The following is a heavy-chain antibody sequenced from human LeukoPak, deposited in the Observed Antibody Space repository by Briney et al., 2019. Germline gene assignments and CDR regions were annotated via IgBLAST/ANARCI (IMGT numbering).Heavy chain of an antibody. Sequence: GGSLRLSFAASGFTFSSYAMSWVRQAPGKGLEWVSAISGSGGSTHYADSVKGRFTISRDNSKNTLYLQMNSLRAEDTAVYYCAHVAGWAAAGTYYFDYWGQGTLVTVSS. CDR1: GFTFSSYA. J-gene: IGHJ4*02. D-gene: IGHD6-13*01. V-gene: IGHV3-23*01. CDR3: AHVAGWAAAGTYYFDY. CDR2: ISGSGGST.